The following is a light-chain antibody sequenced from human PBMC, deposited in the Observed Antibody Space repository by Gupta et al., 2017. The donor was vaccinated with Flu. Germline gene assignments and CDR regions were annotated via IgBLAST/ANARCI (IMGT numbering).Light chain of an antibody. CDR1: NIETKS. CDR2: DNS. Sequence: YVLTQPPSVSVAPGQTAGLTCGGNNIETKSVHWYQQRPGQAPVLVVYDNSDRPSGIPDRFSGSNSGNTATLTIGRVEPGDEADYYCHVWDSNTDQAVFGGGT. V-gene: IGLV3-21*02. J-gene: IGLJ3*02. CDR3: HVWDSNTDQAV.